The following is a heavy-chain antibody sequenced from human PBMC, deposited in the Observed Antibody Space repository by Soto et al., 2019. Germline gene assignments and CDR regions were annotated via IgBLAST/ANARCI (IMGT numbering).Heavy chain of an antibody. V-gene: IGHV4-34*01. CDR3: ARGEYSSSSSYYGMDV. Sequence: SETLSLTCAVYGGSFSGYYWSWIRQPPGKGLEWIGEINHSGSTNYNPSLKSRVTISVDTSKSQFSLKLSSVTAADTAVYYCARGEYSSSSSYYGMDVWGQGTTVTVSS. CDR2: INHSGST. J-gene: IGHJ6*02. D-gene: IGHD6-13*01. CDR1: GGSFSGYY.